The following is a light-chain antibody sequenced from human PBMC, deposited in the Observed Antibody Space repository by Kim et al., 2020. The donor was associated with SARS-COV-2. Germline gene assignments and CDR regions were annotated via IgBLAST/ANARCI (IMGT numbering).Light chain of an antibody. J-gene: IGLJ2*01. CDR3: AARDDSLNGPI. V-gene: IGLV1-44*01. Sequence: ELTQPPSASGTPGQRVTISCSGSNSNIGSNAVNWFQQFPGTAPKLLIYSNVQRPSGVPDRFSASKSGTSASLAISGLQAEDEADYYCAARDDSLNGPIFGGGTQLTVL. CDR1: NSNIGSNA. CDR2: SNV.